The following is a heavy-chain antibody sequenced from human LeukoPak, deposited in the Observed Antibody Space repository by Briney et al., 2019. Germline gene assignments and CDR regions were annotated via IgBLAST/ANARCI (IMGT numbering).Heavy chain of an antibody. CDR1: GFTFSRYW. CDR2: INEDGSEK. V-gene: IGHV3-7*01. D-gene: IGHD1-26*01. Sequence: PGGSLRLSCAASGFTFSRYWMSWLRQAPGKGLEWVANINEDGSEKYYVDSVKGRFTISRDNAKNSLYLQMNSLRAEDTAVYYCARDMDGSYPFDYWDQGTLVTVSS. J-gene: IGHJ4*02. CDR3: ARDMDGSYPFDY.